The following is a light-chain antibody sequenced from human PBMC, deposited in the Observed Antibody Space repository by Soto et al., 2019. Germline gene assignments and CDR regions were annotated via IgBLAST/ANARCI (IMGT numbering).Light chain of an antibody. V-gene: IGLV2-14*01. J-gene: IGLJ1*01. CDR2: QVT. CDR3: NSYSSTNFYV. Sequence: QSALAQPASVSGSPGQSITISCTGSFSDIAVFNYVSWYQQYPGRAPKLLIYQVTSRASGVSHRFSGSKSGNTASLTISGLQPEYEAEYYCNSYSSTNFYVFGTGTKLTVL. CDR1: FSDIAVFNY.